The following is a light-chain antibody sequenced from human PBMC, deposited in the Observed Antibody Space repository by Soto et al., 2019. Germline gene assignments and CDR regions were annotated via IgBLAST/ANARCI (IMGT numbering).Light chain of an antibody. V-gene: IGKV3-11*01. Sequence: EIVLTQSPATLSLSPGERATLSCRASQSISNYLAWYQQKPGQAPRLLIYDASNRATGIPGRFSGSGSGTDFTLTISSLEPEDFPVYYCHQRSNWPPSTFGQGTRLEIK. CDR3: HQRSNWPPST. J-gene: IGKJ5*01. CDR2: DAS. CDR1: QSISNY.